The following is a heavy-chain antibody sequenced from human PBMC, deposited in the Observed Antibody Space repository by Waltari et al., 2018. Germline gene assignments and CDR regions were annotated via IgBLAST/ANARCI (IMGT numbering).Heavy chain of an antibody. D-gene: IGHD3-3*01. Sequence: QVQLVESGGGVVQDGRSVRLSGAASGYSFIASAMHWVRQAPGKGLEWVAIIWSDGTTKYYADSMRGRFTISRDNAKKTVFLQMKRVTYGDTAIYFCSRGYDFNAFDMWGQGTLVTVSS. V-gene: IGHV3-33*08. CDR2: IWSDGTTK. J-gene: IGHJ3*02. CDR3: SRGYDFNAFDM. CDR1: GYSFIASA.